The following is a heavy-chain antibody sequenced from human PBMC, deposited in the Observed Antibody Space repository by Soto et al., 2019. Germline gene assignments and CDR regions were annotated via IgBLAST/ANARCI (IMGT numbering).Heavy chain of an antibody. CDR2: VSGYNGNT. V-gene: IGHV1-18*04. CDR3: ARDEGSHGFDS. J-gene: IGHJ4*02. D-gene: IGHD6-19*01. Sequence: QVQLVQSGAEVKKPGASVRVSCKASGYTFTNYGISWVRQAPGQGLEWMGWVSGYNGNTNYAQKLRGRVTMNTDTSTSTAYMELRTLRSDDTAVYYCARDEGSHGFDSWGQGTLVTVSS. CDR1: GYTFTNYG.